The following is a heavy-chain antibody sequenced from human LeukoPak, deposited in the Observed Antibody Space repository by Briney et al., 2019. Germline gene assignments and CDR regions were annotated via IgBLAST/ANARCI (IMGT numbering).Heavy chain of an antibody. V-gene: IGHV3-9*01. J-gene: IGHJ4*02. CDR1: GFTFDDYA. Sequence: GGSLRLSCAASGFTFDDYAMHWVRQAPGKGLEWVSGISWNSGSIGYADSVKGRFTISRDNAKNSLYLQMNSLRAEDTALYYCAKDMTYTAMVNLDYWGQGTLVTVSS. CDR2: ISWNSGSI. D-gene: IGHD5-18*01. CDR3: AKDMTYTAMVNLDY.